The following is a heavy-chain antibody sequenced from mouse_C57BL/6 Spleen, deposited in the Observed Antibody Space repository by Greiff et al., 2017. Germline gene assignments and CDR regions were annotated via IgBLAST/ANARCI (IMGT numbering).Heavy chain of an antibody. CDR3: AKGFHQLVHYFDD. D-gene: IGHD4-1*02. CDR2: IYPGSGNT. CDR1: GYSFPSYY. Sequence: QVQLQQSGPELVKPGASVKISCKASGYSFPSYYLHWVKQRPGQGLEWIGWIYPGSGNTKYNEKFKGKATLTADPSSSTAYMPLSSLTSEDSAVXYGAKGFHQLVHYFDDWGQGTTLTVSS. J-gene: IGHJ2*01. V-gene: IGHV1-66*01.